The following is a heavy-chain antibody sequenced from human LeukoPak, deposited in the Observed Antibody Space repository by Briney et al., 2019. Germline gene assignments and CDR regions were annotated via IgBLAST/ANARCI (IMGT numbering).Heavy chain of an antibody. J-gene: IGHJ4*02. CDR1: GSTFTSYS. Sequence: GGSLRLSCAASGSTFTSYSMNWVRQAPEKGLEWVSTISGGGGSTYYADSVKGRFTISRDNSKNTLYLQVNSLRAEDTAVYYCAKGGKWDVTPFDYWGQGTLVTVSS. V-gene: IGHV3-23*01. CDR2: ISGGGGST. CDR3: AKGGKWDVTPFDY. D-gene: IGHD1-26*01.